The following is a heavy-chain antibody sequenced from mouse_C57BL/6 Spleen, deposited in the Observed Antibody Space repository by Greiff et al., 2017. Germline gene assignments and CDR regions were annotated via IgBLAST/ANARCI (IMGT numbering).Heavy chain of an antibody. CDR3: ARHGYDYDGAWFAY. D-gene: IGHD2-4*01. J-gene: IGHJ3*01. V-gene: IGHV5-12*01. Sequence: EVKLVESGGGLVQPGGSLKLSCAASGFTFSDYYMYWVRQTPEKRLEWVAYISNGGGSTYYPDTVKGRFTISRDNAKNTLYLQMSRLKSEDTAMYYCARHGYDYDGAWFAYWGQGTLVTVSA. CDR2: ISNGGGST. CDR1: GFTFSDYY.